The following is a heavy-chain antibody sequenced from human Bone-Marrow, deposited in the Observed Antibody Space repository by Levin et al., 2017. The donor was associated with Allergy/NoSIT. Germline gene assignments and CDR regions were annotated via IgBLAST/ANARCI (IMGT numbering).Heavy chain of an antibody. CDR2: INPKNGGT. J-gene: IGHJ4*02. Sequence: GESLKISCKASGYSFTGYYLHWVRQAPGQGLECVGWINPKNGGTNYAQKFRGWVSMTTDTSTTTAYLEVSSLRADGTAVFYCARAPPGWGEWAALDNWGQGTPVTVTS. CDR1: GYSFTGYY. CDR3: ARAPPGWGEWAALDN. V-gene: IGHV1-2*04. D-gene: IGHD1-26*01.